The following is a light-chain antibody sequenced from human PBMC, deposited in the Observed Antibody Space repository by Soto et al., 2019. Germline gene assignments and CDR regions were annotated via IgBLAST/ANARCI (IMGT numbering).Light chain of an antibody. V-gene: IGKV3-20*01. J-gene: IGKJ1*01. CDR3: QQYGSSPRT. CDR2: GAS. CDR1: QSVSSSS. Sequence: EIVLTQFPDTLSLSPGERATLSCRASQSVSSSSLAWYQQKRGQAPRLLTHGASSRATGIPYRFSGSGSGTDFTLTISRLEPEDFAVYYCQQYGSSPRTFGQGTKVEV.